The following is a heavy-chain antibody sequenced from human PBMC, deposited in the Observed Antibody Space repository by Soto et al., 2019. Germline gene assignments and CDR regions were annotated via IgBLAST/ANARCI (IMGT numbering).Heavy chain of an antibody. CDR1: GGSIRSYY. J-gene: IGHJ4*02. V-gene: IGHV4-59*01. D-gene: IGHD5-18*01. Sequence: SESLAVTCTVSGGSIRSYYWTWIRQPPGKGLEWLGYIFYSGSTFYNPSLKSRVTISIHTSKSQFSLQLTSVTAADTAVYYCARGAADTAMVDSWGQGTPVTVSS. CDR3: ARGAADTAMVDS. CDR2: IFYSGST.